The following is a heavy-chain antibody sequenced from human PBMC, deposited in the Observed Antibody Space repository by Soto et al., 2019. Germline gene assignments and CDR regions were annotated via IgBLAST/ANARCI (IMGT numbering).Heavy chain of an antibody. V-gene: IGHV2-70*11. Sequence: SGPTLVNPTQTLTLTCTFSGFSLSTSGMCVSWIRQPPGKALEWLARIDWDDDKYYSTSLKTRLTISKDTSKNQVVLTMTNVDPVDTATYYCARIRLGNSDSSAYNAYSYYGMDVWGQGTTVTVSS. CDR3: ARIRLGNSDSSAYNAYSYYGMDV. CDR1: GFSLSTSGMC. D-gene: IGHD3-22*01. J-gene: IGHJ6*02. CDR2: IDWDDDK.